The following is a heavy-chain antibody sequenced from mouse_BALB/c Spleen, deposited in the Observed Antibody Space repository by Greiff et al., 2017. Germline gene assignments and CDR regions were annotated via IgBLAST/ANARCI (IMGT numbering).Heavy chain of an antibody. CDR2: INSNGGST. D-gene: IGHD2-1*01. Sequence: DVMLVESGGGLVQPGGSLKLSCAASGFTFSSYGMSWVRQTPDKRLELVATINSNGGSTYYPDSVKGRFTISRDNAKNTLYLQMSSLKSEDTAMYYCAREDYYGNYGYWGQGTTLTVSS. V-gene: IGHV5-6-3*01. J-gene: IGHJ2*01. CDR1: GFTFSSYG. CDR3: AREDYYGNYGY.